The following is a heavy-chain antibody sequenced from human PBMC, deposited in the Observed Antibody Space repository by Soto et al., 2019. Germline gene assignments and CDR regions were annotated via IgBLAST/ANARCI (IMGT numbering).Heavy chain of an antibody. Sequence: QVQLVQSGAEVKQPGASVKVSCKASGFTFTHYGFSWVRQVPGQGLELMGWISAYNGNTYYAQKLQDRVTLTTDTPTSAVYMDLRSLRSDDTAMYYCAGTPPPSGYCDSTSCQNGSDHWGQGTLVTVSS. CDR3: AGTPPPSGYCDSTSCQNGSDH. CDR1: GFTFTHYG. CDR2: ISAYNGNT. D-gene: IGHD2-2*01. J-gene: IGHJ5*02. V-gene: IGHV1-18*01.